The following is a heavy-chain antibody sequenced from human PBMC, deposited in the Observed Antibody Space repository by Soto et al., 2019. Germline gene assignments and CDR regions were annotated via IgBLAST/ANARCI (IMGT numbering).Heavy chain of an antibody. CDR2: ISAYLGIT. CDR1: GGTFSSYT. V-gene: IGHV1-18*01. D-gene: IGHD3-10*01. Sequence: ASVKVSCKASGGTFSSYTISWVRQAPGQGLEWMGWISAYLGITNYAQKLQGRVTMTTDTSTSTAYMELRSLRSDDTAVYYCARDPDYYGSGSYVGHYWGQGTLVTVPQ. J-gene: IGHJ4*02. CDR3: ARDPDYYGSGSYVGHY.